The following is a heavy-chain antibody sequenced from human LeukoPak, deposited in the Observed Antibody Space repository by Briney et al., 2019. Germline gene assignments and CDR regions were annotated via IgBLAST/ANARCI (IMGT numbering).Heavy chain of an antibody. V-gene: IGHV3-23*01. CDR2: ISSDGGST. J-gene: IGHJ3*01. Sequence: GGTLRLSCAASGFTFSIYAMNWVRQAPGKGLEWVSTISSDGGSTYYADSVKGRFTISRDNPKNTLYLQMNSLRAEDTAVYYCARGQYSSPYFAFDFWGQGTMVSVSS. CDR3: ARGQYSSPYFAFDF. CDR1: GFTFSIYA. D-gene: IGHD6-6*01.